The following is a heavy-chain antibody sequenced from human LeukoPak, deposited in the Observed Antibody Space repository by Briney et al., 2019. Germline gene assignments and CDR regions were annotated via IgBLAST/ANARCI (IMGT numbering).Heavy chain of an antibody. CDR3: TKVARYNWNDVGIFDAFDI. CDR2: IRFDGHNK. Sequence: GGSLRLSCAASGFTFSSYGMHWVRQAPGKGLEWVAFIRFDGHNKYYADSVKGRFTISRDNSMNTLYLQMNSLRTEDTAVYYCTKVARYNWNDVGIFDAFDIWGQGTMVTVSS. J-gene: IGHJ3*02. CDR1: GFTFSSYG. V-gene: IGHV3-30*02. D-gene: IGHD1-20*01.